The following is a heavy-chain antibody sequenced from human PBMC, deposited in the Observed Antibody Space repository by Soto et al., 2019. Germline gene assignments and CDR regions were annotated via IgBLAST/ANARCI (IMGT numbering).Heavy chain of an antibody. D-gene: IGHD3-22*01. CDR1: GYTFTYYT. CDR2: TNAGDGNT. CDR3: TRDYYDSSNYYPKFDY. J-gene: IGHJ4*02. V-gene: IGHV1-3*01. Sequence: GASVKVSCKTSGYTFTYYTIHWVRQAPGQGLEWMGWTNAGDGNTKYSPSFQGRVTITRDLSATTVYMELSSLRSEDTAVYFCTRDYYDSSNYYPKFDYWGQGTLVTVSS.